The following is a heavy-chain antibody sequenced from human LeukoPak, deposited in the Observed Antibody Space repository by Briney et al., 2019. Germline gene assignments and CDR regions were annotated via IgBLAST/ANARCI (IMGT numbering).Heavy chain of an antibody. V-gene: IGHV1-46*01. CDR1: GYSFTSHY. CDR3: ARVTEEWLANDAFDI. D-gene: IGHD6-19*01. J-gene: IGHJ3*02. Sequence: ASVKVSCKASGYSFTSHYMHWVRQAPGQGLEWMGLINPSGSSTLYAQKFQGRVTMTRDMSTTTDYMELSSLRSDDTAVYYCARVTEEWLANDAFDIWGQGTMVTVSS. CDR2: INPSGSST.